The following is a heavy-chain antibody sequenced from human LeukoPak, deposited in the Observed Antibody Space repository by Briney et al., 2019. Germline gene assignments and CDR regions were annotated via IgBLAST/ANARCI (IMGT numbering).Heavy chain of an antibody. CDR2: VSGSAGRT. D-gene: IGHD2-8*01. CDR3: AKNRGHCVNGVCHNYYYMDV. CDR1: GFTFSSYA. J-gene: IGHJ6*03. Sequence: GGSLRLSCAASGFTFSSYAMTWVRQAPGKGLEWVSTVSGSAGRTDYADSVKGRFTISRDNLKNTLYLQMNSLRAEDTAVYYCAKNRGHCVNGVCHNYYYMDVWGKGTTVTVSS. V-gene: IGHV3-23*01.